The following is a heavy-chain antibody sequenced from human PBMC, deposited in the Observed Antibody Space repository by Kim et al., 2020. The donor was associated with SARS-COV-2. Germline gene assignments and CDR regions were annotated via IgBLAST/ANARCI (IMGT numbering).Heavy chain of an antibody. D-gene: IGHD3-10*01. CDR3: AKDETRFGELTSRTGFDY. V-gene: IGHV3-9*01. CDR1: GFTFDDYA. CDR2: ISWNSGSI. Sequence: GGSLRLSCAASGFTFDDYAMHWVRQAPGKGLEWVSGISWNSGSIGYADSVKGRFTISRDNAKNSLYLQMNSLRAEDTALYYCAKDETRFGELTSRTGFDYWGQGTLVTVSS. J-gene: IGHJ4*02.